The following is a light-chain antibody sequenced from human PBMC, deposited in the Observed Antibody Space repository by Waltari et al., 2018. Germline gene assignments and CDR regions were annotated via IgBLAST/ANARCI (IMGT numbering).Light chain of an antibody. CDR3: CSYAGSTTFLYV. CDR1: SNDLGTYNL. V-gene: IGLV2-23*02. J-gene: IGLJ1*01. Sequence: QSALTQPASVSGSPGQSITISCPGRSNDLGTYNLVSWYQQHPGKAPKLMIYEVTERPSGVSNRFSGSKSGNTASLTISGLQAEDEADYYCCSYAGSTTFLYVFGTGTKVTVL. CDR2: EVT.